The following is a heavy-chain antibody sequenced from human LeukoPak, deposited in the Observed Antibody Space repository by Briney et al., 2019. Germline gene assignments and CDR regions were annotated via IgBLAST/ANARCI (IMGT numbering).Heavy chain of an antibody. CDR1: GGTFSNYA. J-gene: IGHJ4*02. CDR2: IIPIFGTA. D-gene: IGHD3-16*01. V-gene: IGHV1-69*13. CDR3: ARDAPGEVDPDY. Sequence: ASVKVSCKASGGTFSNYAITWLRQAPGQGLEWMGGIIPIFGTANYAQKFQGRVTITADESTSTAYMELSSLRSDDTAVYYCARDAPGEVDPDYWGQGTLVTVSS.